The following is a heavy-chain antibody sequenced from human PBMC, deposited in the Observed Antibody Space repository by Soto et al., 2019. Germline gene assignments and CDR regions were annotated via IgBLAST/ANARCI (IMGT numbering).Heavy chain of an antibody. D-gene: IGHD3-22*01. Sequence: SETLSLTCTVSGGSISSGDYYWSWIRQPPGKGLEWIGYIYYSGSTNYNPSLKSRVTISVDTSKNQFSLKLSSVTAADTAVYYCARDPPNYYDSSGYSFNFDYWGQGTLVTVSS. CDR2: IYYSGST. CDR1: GGSISSGDYY. CDR3: ARDPPNYYDSSGYSFNFDY. V-gene: IGHV4-30-4*01. J-gene: IGHJ4*02.